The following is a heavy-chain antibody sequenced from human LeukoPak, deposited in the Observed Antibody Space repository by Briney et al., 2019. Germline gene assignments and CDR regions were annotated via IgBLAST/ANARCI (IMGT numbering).Heavy chain of an antibody. D-gene: IGHD6-6*01. CDR1: GFTFSSHA. V-gene: IGHV3-23*01. Sequence: PGGSLRLSCAASGFTFSSHAMTWVRQAPGKGLEWVSAIGGSGGDTYYADSVKGRFTISRDNSKNTLNLQMNSLRAEDSAVYYCAREEAVRRFGHDYWGQGTLVTVSS. CDR2: IGGSGGDT. J-gene: IGHJ4*02. CDR3: AREEAVRRFGHDY.